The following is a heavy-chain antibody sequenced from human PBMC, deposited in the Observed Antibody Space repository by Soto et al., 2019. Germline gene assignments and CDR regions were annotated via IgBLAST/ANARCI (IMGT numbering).Heavy chain of an antibody. CDR2: IIPILGIA. CDR3: AGGTNEYSSSRASFDY. V-gene: IGHV1-69*02. CDR1: GGTFSSYT. D-gene: IGHD6-13*01. Sequence: GASVKVSCKASGGTFSSYTISWVRQAPGQGLEWMGRIIPILGIANYAQKFQGRVTITADKSTSTAYMELSSLRSEDTAVYYCAGGTNEYSSSRASFDYWAQRTLVTVSS. J-gene: IGHJ4*02.